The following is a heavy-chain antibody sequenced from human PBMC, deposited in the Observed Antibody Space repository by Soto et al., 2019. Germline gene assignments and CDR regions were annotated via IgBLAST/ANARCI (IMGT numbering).Heavy chain of an antibody. CDR1: GFTLTSYA. Sequence: GGSLRLSCAASGFTLTSYAVSWVRQAPGKGLEWISTITGGSSTIYYADSVKGRFTISRDNAKNSLYLQMNSLRAEDTAVYYCARDPVVAATGGAFDIWGQGTMVTVSS. D-gene: IGHD2-15*01. CDR2: ITGGSSTI. J-gene: IGHJ3*02. V-gene: IGHV3-48*01. CDR3: ARDPVVAATGGAFDI.